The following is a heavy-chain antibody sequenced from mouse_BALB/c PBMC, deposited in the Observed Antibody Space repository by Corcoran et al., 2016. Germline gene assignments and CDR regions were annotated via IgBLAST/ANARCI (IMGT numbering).Heavy chain of an antibody. D-gene: IGHD1-1*01. V-gene: IGHV9-3-1*01. Sequence: QIQLVQSGPELKKPGETVKISCKASGYTFTNYGMNWVKQAPGKGLKWMGWINTYTGEPTYADDFKGRFAFSLETSASTAYLQINNLKNEETATYFCARHGSSRYYAMDYWGQGTSVTVSS. CDR2: INTYTGEP. CDR1: GYTFTNYG. CDR3: ARHGSSRYYAMDY. J-gene: IGHJ4*01.